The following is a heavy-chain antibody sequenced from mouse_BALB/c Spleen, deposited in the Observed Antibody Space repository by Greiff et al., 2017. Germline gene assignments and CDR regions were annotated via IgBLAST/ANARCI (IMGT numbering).Heavy chain of an antibody. J-gene: IGHJ4*01. CDR2: INSNGGST. V-gene: IGHV5-6-2*01. D-gene: IGHD2-2*01. Sequence: DVKLVESGGGLVKLGGSLKLSCAASGFTFSSYYMSWVRQTPEKRLELVAAINSNGGSTYYPDTVKGRFTISRDNAKNTLYLQMSSLKSEDTALYYCARHGYDGSYAMDDWGQGTSVTVSS. CDR3: ARHGYDGSYAMDD. CDR1: GFTFSSYY.